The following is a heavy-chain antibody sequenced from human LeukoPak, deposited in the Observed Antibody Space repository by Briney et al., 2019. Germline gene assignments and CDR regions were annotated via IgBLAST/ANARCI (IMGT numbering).Heavy chain of an antibody. V-gene: IGHV3-23*01. D-gene: IGHD6-13*01. CDR2: ISGSGGTT. Sequence: VGSLRLSCAASGFTFNTYAMSWVRQAPGKGLEWVSAISGSGGTTYYADSVKGRFTISRDNSKNTLYLQMNSLRAEDTAVYYCAKYSRPPSIDYWGQGTLVTVSS. J-gene: IGHJ4*02. CDR1: GFTFNTYA. CDR3: AKYSRPPSIDY.